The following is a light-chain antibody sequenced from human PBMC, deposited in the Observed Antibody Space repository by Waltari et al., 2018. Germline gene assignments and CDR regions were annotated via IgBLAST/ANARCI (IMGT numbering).Light chain of an antibody. CDR3: QQSYSSPYT. CDR2: SAS. J-gene: IGKJ2*01. V-gene: IGKV1-39*01. CDR1: QSISNF. Sequence: DIQMTQSPSSLSASVGDKVTLTCWTSQSISNFLNWYQQKSGEAPKLLIYSASNLRSGVPSRFTGSGSGTDFTLTISGLQPEDFASYFCQQSYSSPYTFGQGTKLDIK.